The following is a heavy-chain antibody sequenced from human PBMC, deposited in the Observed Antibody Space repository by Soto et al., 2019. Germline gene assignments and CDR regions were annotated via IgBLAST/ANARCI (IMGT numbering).Heavy chain of an antibody. CDR3: AKGSSSWYVRLDY. Sequence: EVQLLESGGGLVQPGGSLRLSCAASGFTFSRYAMSWVRQAPGKGLEWVSAISGSGGSTYYADSVKGRFTISRDNSKNTLHLQMNSQRAEDTAVYYCAKGSSSWYVRLDYWGHGTLVTVSS. CDR1: GFTFSRYA. D-gene: IGHD6-13*01. J-gene: IGHJ4*01. CDR2: ISGSGGST. V-gene: IGHV3-23*01.